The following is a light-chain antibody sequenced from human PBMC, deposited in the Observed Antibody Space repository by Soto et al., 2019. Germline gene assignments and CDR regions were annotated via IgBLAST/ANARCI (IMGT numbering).Light chain of an antibody. CDR3: QQYNNWPLT. CDR1: QSVNRN. J-gene: IGKJ4*01. V-gene: IGKV3-15*01. Sequence: EIVMTQSPATLSVSPGERATLACRASQSVNRNLTGYQQKPGQTPRLLIYDASSRATGIPARFSGSGSGTDFTLTISSLQSEDFAVYYCQQYNNWPLTFGGGTNVEIK. CDR2: DAS.